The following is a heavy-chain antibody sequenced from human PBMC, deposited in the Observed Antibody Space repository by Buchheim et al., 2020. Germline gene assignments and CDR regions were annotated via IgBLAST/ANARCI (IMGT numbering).Heavy chain of an antibody. J-gene: IGHJ5*01. Sequence: QVQLQESGPGLVKPSETLSLTCTVSGGSISTYYWNWIRQSPGKGLEWIGYVYYSGHTNYNPSLKRRVTMSVETYKNQFSLQLRSVTAADTAVYYCARDRLRNWFDSWGQGTL. CDR1: GGSISTYY. V-gene: IGHV4-59*12. CDR2: VYYSGHT. D-gene: IGHD4-17*01. CDR3: ARDRLRNWFDS.